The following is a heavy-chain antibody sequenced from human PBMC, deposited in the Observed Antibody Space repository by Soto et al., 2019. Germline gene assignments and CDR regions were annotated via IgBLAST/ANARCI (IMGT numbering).Heavy chain of an antibody. D-gene: IGHD1-26*01. CDR1: GFTFDDYA. CDR2: ISWNSGSI. Sequence: LRLSCAASGFTFDDYAMHWVRQAPGKGLEWVSGISWNSGSIGYADSVKGRFTISRDNAKNSLYLQMNSLRAEDAALYYCAKGQYSGSYHAFDIWGQGTMVTVSS. V-gene: IGHV3-9*01. J-gene: IGHJ3*02. CDR3: AKGQYSGSYHAFDI.